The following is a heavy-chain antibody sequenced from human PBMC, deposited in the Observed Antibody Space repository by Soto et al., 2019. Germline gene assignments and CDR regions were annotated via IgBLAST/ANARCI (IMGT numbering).Heavy chain of an antibody. CDR2: IYNSGS. CDR1: GASISGHF. CDR3: AINADV. J-gene: IGHJ6*02. V-gene: IGHV4-59*08. Sequence: SETLSLTCTVSGASISGHFWSWIRQPPGKGLEWIAYIYNSGSNYNPSLKSRVTISVDTSNNQLYLKLSSVIAADSAVYYCAINADVWGQGTTVT.